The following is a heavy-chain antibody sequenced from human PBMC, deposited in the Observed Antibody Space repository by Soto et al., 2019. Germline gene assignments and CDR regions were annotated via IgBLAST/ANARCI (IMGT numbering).Heavy chain of an antibody. J-gene: IGHJ4*02. D-gene: IGHD3-9*01. V-gene: IGHV4-59*11. Sequence: PSETLSLTCSVSGGSFRDHYWTWIRQPPGKGLEWIGYISYSGYTNYKPSLKSRLTMSVDMAKNQFSLKLNSLTAADTAVYYCARAFISGDFDWPLDYWGQGNLVTVSS. CDR3: ARAFISGDFDWPLDY. CDR2: ISYSGYT. CDR1: GGSFRDHY.